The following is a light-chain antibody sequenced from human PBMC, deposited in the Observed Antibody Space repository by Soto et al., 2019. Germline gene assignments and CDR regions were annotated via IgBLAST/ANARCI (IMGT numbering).Light chain of an antibody. Sequence: DIVMTQSPDSLAVSLGERATINCKSSQSVLYSSNNRNYLAWYQQKPGQPPKLLIYWASTRESGVPDRFSGSGDGTDFTLTISSLQAEDVAVYYYQQYYGTPLTFGGGTKVEIK. J-gene: IGKJ4*01. V-gene: IGKV4-1*01. CDR1: QSVLYSSNNRNY. CDR2: WAS. CDR3: QQYYGTPLT.